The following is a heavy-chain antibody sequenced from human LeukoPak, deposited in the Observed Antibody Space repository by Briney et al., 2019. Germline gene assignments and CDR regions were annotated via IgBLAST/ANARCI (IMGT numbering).Heavy chain of an antibody. CDR2: IYHSGST. CDR3: ASLRGYRRWLGHYYYGMDV. D-gene: IGHD5-18*01. V-gene: IGHV4-30-2*01. CDR1: GGSISSGGYS. Sequence: PSETLSLTCAVSGGSISSGGYSWSWIRQPPGTGLEWIGYIYHSGSTNYNPSLKSRVTISVDTSKNQFSLKLSSVTAADTAVYYCASLRGYRRWLGHYYYGMDVWGQGTTVTVSS. J-gene: IGHJ6*02.